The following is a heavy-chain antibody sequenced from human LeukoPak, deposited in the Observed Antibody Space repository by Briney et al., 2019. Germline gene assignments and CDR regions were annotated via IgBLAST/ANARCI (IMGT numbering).Heavy chain of an antibody. D-gene: IGHD1-14*01. CDR2: ISSSGSTI. J-gene: IGHJ4*02. CDR1: GITLSNYG. CDR3: ARNHDQTTLYYFDY. V-gene: IGHV3-11*01. Sequence: GGSLRLSCTVSGITLSNYGMSWVRQAPGKGLEWVSYISSSGSTIYYADSVKGRFTISRDNAKNSLYLQMNSLRAEDTAVYYCARNHDQTTLYYFDYWGQGTLVTVSS.